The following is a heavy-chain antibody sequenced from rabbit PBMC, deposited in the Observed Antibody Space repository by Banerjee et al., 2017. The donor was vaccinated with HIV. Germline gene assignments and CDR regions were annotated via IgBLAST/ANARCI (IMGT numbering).Heavy chain of an antibody. V-gene: IGHV1S45*01. Sequence: EAPGGDGGDLLEPEGSLKLTCTASGFSFSYSYWICWVRQAPGKGLEWIACIYVGSGGGTKYVSWAKGRFTISKTSSTTVTLQMTSLAVADTATYFSARAREDGDGCLSLWGPGTLVTVS. CDR2: IYVGSGGGT. CDR1: GFSFSYSYW. D-gene: IGHD5-1*01. J-gene: IGHJ4*01. CDR3: ARAREDGDGCLSL.